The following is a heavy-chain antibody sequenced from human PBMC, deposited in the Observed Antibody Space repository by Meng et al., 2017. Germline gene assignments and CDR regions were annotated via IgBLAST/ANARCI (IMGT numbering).Heavy chain of an antibody. CDR2: IYYSGST. CDR1: GGSISSYY. CDR3: ARTEVSDDAFDI. J-gene: IGHJ3*02. V-gene: IGHV4-59*07. Sequence: SDTLSLICTVSGGSISSYYWSWMRKPPGKGLEWIGYIYYSGSTNYNPSLKSRVTISVDTSKNQFSLKLSSVTAADTAVYYCARTEVSDDAFDIWGQGTMVTVSS.